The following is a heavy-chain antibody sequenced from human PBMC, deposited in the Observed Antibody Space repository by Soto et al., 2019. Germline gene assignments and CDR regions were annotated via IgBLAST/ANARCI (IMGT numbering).Heavy chain of an antibody. CDR1: GGSISSGDYY. CDR2: IYYSGST. V-gene: IGHV4-30-4*01. Sequence: QVQLQESGPGLVKPSQTLSLTCTVSGGSISSGDYYWSWIRQPPGKGLEWIGYIYYSGSTYYNPSLKSRVTISVDTSKNQFSLKLSSVTAADTAVYYCARFYDSSGYKYNWFDPWGQGTLVTVSS. CDR3: ARFYDSSGYKYNWFDP. J-gene: IGHJ5*02. D-gene: IGHD3-22*01.